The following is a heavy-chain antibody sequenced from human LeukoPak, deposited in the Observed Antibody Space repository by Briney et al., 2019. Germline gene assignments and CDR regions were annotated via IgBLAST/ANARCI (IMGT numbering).Heavy chain of an antibody. CDR2: IYYSGST. CDR3: ARGLMVRGVIITVSYYYYYMDV. Sequence: SETLSLTCSVSGGSISNKYWSWIRQPPGKGLEWIGYIYYSGSTNYNPSLKSRVTILVDTSKNQFSLKLSSVTAADTAVYYCARGLMVRGVIITVSYYYYYMDVWGKGTTVTVSS. J-gene: IGHJ6*03. V-gene: IGHV4-59*12. D-gene: IGHD3-10*01. CDR1: GGSISNKY.